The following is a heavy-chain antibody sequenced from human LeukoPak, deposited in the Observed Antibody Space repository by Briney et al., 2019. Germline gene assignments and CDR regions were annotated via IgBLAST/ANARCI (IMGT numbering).Heavy chain of an antibody. D-gene: IGHD5-18*01. CDR1: GGSISSYY. V-gene: IGHV4-4*07. CDR2: IHISGST. CDR3: ARDGGYSYGYSLDC. J-gene: IGHJ4*02. Sequence: PSQTLSLTCTVSGGSISSYYWSWIRQPAGKGLEWIGRIHISGSTNYNPPLKSRLTMSVDTSKNQFSLKLSSVTAADTAVYYCARDGGYSYGYSLDCWGQGTLVTVSS.